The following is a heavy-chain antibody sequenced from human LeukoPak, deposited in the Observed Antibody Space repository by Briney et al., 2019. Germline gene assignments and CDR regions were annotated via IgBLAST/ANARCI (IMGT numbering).Heavy chain of an antibody. CDR1: GGSISSYY. CDR2: IYTTEST. Sequence: SETLSLTCTVSGGSISSYYWSWIRQPAGKGLEWIGRIYTTESTNYNPSLKSRVTMSVDTSKNQFSLSLISVTAADTAVYCCARDEGCSGGSCPAFDYWGQGTLVTVSS. J-gene: IGHJ4*02. V-gene: IGHV4-4*07. CDR3: ARDEGCSGGSCPAFDY. D-gene: IGHD2-15*01.